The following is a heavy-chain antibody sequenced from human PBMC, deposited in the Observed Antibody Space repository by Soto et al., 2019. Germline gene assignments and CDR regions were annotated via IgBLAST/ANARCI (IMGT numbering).Heavy chain of an antibody. J-gene: IGHJ4*02. CDR2: IYYNGRT. V-gene: IGHV4-61*01. CDR1: GGSVTSGPYY. CDR3: ARDVSGPSDY. Sequence: QVQLQESGPGLVKPSETLSLTCTVSGGSVTSGPYYWSWIRQAPGKGLEWIGCIYYNGRTSYNPPHKSLVTISVDTTKNQFSLKFNSVTPADTAIYFFARDVSGPSDYWGQGTRVTVSS. D-gene: IGHD2-15*01.